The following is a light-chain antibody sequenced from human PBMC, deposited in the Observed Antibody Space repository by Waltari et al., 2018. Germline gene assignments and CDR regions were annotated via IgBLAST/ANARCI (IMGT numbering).Light chain of an antibody. CDR1: SSDVGGYNY. J-gene: IGLJ1*01. V-gene: IGLV2-14*03. Sequence: QSALTQPASVSGSPGQSITIPSPGTSSDVGGYNYVSWYQQHPGKGPKLIIYDVNNRPSGVSNRFSGSKSGNTASLTISGLQAEDEADYYCNSYTSSSTYVFGTGTKVTVL. CDR2: DVN. CDR3: NSYTSSSTYV.